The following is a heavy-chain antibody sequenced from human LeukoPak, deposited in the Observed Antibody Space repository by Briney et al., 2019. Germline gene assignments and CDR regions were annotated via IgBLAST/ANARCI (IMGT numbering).Heavy chain of an antibody. J-gene: IGHJ2*01. Sequence: SETLSLTCTVSGGSISSSSYYWGWIRQPPGKGLEWIGSIYYSGSTYYNPSLKSRVTILVDISKNQFSLKLTSVTAADTAVYYCASLSTWYFDFWGRGTLVTVSS. CDR3: ASLSTWYFDF. CDR2: IYYSGST. V-gene: IGHV4-39*07. CDR1: GGSISSSSYY.